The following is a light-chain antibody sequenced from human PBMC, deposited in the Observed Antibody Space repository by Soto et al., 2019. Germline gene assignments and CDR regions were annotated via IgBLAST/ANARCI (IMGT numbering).Light chain of an antibody. CDR3: QQYGSSPPIT. Sequence: DIVMTQSPLSLPVTPGEPASISCRSSQSLLHSNGYNYLDWYLQKPGQSPQLLIYLASNRATGIPDRFSGSGSGTDFTLTISRLEPEDFAVYYCQQYGSSPPITFGQGTRLEI. CDR2: LAS. V-gene: IGKV2-28*01. J-gene: IGKJ5*01. CDR1: QSLLHSNGYNY.